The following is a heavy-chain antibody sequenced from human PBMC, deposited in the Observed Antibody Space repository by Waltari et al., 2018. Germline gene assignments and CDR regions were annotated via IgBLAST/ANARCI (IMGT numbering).Heavy chain of an antibody. D-gene: IGHD6-25*01. CDR2: IYHTGSS. Sequence: SYWAWIRQAPGGGLEWSASIYHTGSSHYNSSLKSRVSISTDMSTKQFFLTLTHLTAADTAVYYCAEEGNTTAGLFDSWGQGTLVTVSS. CDR3: AEEGNTTAGLFDS. V-gene: IGHV4-38-2*01. CDR1: SY. J-gene: IGHJ4*02.